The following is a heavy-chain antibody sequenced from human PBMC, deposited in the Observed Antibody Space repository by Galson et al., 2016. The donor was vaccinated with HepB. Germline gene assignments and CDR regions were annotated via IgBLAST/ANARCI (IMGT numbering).Heavy chain of an antibody. CDR2: ISSSSTYI. J-gene: IGHJ2*01. D-gene: IGHD1-14*01. CDR3: ARTPGTYWFFDL. Sequence: SLRLSCAASGFTFSSYSVNRVRQAPGKGLEWVSSISSSSTYIYYADSVKGRFTISRDDAKNSPYLQMNSLRAEDTALYYCARTPGTYWFFDLWGRGTLVTVSS. V-gene: IGHV3-21*06. CDR1: GFTFSSYS.